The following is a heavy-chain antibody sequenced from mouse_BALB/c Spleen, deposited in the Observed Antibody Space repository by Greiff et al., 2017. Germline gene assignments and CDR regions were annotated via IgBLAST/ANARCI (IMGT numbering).Heavy chain of an antibody. CDR2: ISSGGGST. CDR3: ARQNWDDAMDY. V-gene: IGHV5-12-1*01. D-gene: IGHD4-1*01. CDR1: GFAFSSYD. Sequence: EVKLVESGGGLVKPGGSLKLSCAASGFAFSSYDMSWVRQTPEKRLEWVAYISSGGGSTYYPDTVKGRFTISRDNAKNTLYLQMSSLKSEDTAMYYCARQNWDDAMDYWGQGTSVTVSS. J-gene: IGHJ4*01.